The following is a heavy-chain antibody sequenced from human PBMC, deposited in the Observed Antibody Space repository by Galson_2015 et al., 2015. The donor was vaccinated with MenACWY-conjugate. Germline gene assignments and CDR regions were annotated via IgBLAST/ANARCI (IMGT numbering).Heavy chain of an antibody. Sequence: SLRLSCAASGFIFNTYWMHWVRQAPGKGLVWVSRINPGGSSTTYADSMKDRFTISRDNAKNTLYLQMNSLRPKDTAVFYCAKTRGASFYFDSWGQGTLVTVSP. CDR3: AKTRGASFYFDS. D-gene: IGHD1-26*01. CDR1: GFIFNTYW. J-gene: IGHJ4*02. CDR2: INPGGSST. V-gene: IGHV3-74*01.